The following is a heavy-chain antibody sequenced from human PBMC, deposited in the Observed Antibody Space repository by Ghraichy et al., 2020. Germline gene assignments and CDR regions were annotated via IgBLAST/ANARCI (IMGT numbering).Heavy chain of an antibody. J-gene: IGHJ5*02. CDR2: IYPGDSDT. CDR3: ARRSIVGATNWFDP. D-gene: IGHD1-26*01. CDR1: GYSFTTYW. V-gene: IGHV5-51*01. Sequence: GESLNISCKGSGYSFTTYWIAWVRQMPGKGLEWMGIIYPGDSDTRYSPSFQGQVTISVDKSITTAYLQWSSLKASDTAMYYCARRSIVGATNWFDPWGQGTLVTISS.